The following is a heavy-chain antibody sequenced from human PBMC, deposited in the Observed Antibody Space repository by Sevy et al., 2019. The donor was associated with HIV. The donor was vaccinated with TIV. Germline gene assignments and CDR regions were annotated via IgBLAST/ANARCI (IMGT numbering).Heavy chain of an antibody. V-gene: IGHV3-7*01. Sequence: GGSLRLSCAASGFTFSNYWMSWVRQAPGKGLEWVANIRQDGSEKYFVDSVKGRFAISRDNAKNSLYLQMKSLRAEDTVVYYVARPYRTDPFYYSGSSGYYYPTYFDYWGQGTLVTVSS. D-gene: IGHD3-22*01. CDR2: IRQDGSEK. J-gene: IGHJ4*02. CDR3: ARPYRTDPFYYSGSSGYYYPTYFDY. CDR1: GFTFSNYW.